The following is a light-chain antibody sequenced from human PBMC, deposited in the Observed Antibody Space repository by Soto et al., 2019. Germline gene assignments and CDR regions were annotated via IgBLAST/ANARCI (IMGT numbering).Light chain of an antibody. CDR3: CAYAGSSTLV. Sequence: QSALTQPASVSGSPGQSITISCTGTSSDVGSYKFVSWYQQHPGKAPKLMIYESSKRPSGVSNRFSGSKSGNTASLTISGLQAEDEADYYCCAYAGSSTLVFGVGTKLTVL. CDR1: SSDVGSYKF. J-gene: IGLJ2*01. CDR2: ESS. V-gene: IGLV2-23*01.